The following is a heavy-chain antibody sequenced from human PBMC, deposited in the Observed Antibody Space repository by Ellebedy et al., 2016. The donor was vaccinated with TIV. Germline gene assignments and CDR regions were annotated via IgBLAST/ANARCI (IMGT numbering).Heavy chain of an antibody. V-gene: IGHV3-23*01. J-gene: IGHJ3*02. CDR3: AKCLADYVWGSYRRGDAFDI. CDR2: ISGSGGST. Sequence: GESLKISXAASGFTFDDYAMSWVRQAPGKGLEWVSAISGSGGSTYYADSVKGRFTISRDNSKNTLYLQMNSLRAEDTAVYYCAKCLADYVWGSYRRGDAFDIWGQGTMVTVSS. D-gene: IGHD3-16*02. CDR1: GFTFDDYA.